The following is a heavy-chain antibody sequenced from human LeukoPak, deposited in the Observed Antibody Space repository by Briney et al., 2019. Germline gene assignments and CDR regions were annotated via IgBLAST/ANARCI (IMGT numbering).Heavy chain of an antibody. CDR3: AVGDPYQLLEQ. J-gene: IGHJ4*02. D-gene: IGHD1-26*01. CDR1: GCSLPEIS. Sequence: ASVKVSCKVSGCSLPEISKYWVRQAPGKGLEGMGGFDLEDGDGETFCGQKFEGKLNMTDDTSTDTVYMELSSQTPDDTAVYYCAVGDPYQLLEQWAQGPLVSVSS. CDR2: FDLEDGDGET. V-gene: IGHV1-24*01.